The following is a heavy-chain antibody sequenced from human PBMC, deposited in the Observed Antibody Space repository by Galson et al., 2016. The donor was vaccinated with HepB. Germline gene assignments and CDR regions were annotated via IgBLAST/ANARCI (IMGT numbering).Heavy chain of an antibody. CDR1: GASISTYY. J-gene: IGHJ3*01. CDR3: SRVSSGPYDSRSYPLGTIALDV. CDR2: ISYSGDT. V-gene: IGHV4-59*01. Sequence: SETLSLTCTVSGASISTYYWSWIRQPPGKGLEWLGHISYSGDTNHNPSLKGRGSISEDTSKNQISLRLSSVTAADTAVYYCSRVSSGPYDSRSYPLGTIALDVWGQGALVSVSS. D-gene: IGHD3-16*02.